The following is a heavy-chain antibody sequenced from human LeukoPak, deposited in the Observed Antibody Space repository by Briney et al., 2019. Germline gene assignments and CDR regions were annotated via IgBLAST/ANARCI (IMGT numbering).Heavy chain of an antibody. J-gene: IGHJ6*02. CDR1: GFTFSSYA. CDR2: ISYDGSNK. Sequence: PGRSLRLSCAASGFTFSSYAMHWVRQAPGKGLEWVAVISYDGSNKYYADSVKGRFTISRDNSKNTLYLQMNSLRGEATAVYFCARGGWLQPWYYGRDVGGQGTTVPV. D-gene: IGHD5-24*01. V-gene: IGHV3-30-3*01. CDR3: ARGGWLQPWYYGRDV.